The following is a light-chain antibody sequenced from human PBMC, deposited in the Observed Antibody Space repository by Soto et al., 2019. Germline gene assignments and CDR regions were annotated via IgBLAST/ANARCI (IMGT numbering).Light chain of an antibody. CDR2: DAS. CDR1: QRISNSY. Sequence: EIVLTQSPGTLSLSPGERATLSCRASQRISNSYLAWYQQKPGQAPRLLLYDASSRATGIPDGVSGSGSGTDFTLTISRLEPEDVAVYYFQQYARPPFAFGQGNKVEIK. J-gene: IGKJ2*01. CDR3: QQYARPPFA. V-gene: IGKV3-20*01.